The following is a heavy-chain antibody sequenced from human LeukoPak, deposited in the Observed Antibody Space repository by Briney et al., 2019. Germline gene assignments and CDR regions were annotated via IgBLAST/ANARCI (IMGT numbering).Heavy chain of an antibody. CDR1: GYTFTSYG. V-gene: IGHV1-18*01. CDR3: ARLGIAAAAHYFDY. J-gene: IGHJ4*02. D-gene: IGHD6-13*01. Sequence: ASVKVSCRASGYTFTSYGISWVRQAPGQGLEWMGWISAYNGNTNYAQKLQGRVTMTTDTSTSTAYMELRSLRSDDTAVYYCARLGIAAAAHYFDYWGREPWSPSPQ. CDR2: ISAYNGNT.